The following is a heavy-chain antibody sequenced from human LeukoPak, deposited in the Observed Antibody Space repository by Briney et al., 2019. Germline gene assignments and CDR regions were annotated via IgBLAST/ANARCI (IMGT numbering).Heavy chain of an antibody. V-gene: IGHV3-30*04. J-gene: IGHJ6*02. CDR3: ARDVGYSSGWYDYYYGVDV. CDR1: GFTFSSYA. CDR2: ISYDGSNK. D-gene: IGHD6-19*01. Sequence: PGGSLRLSCAASGFTFSSYAMHWVRQAPGKGLEWVAVISYDGSNKYYADSVKGRFTISRDNSKNTLYLQMNSLRTEDTAVYYCARDVGYSSGWYDYYYGVDVWGQGTTVTVSS.